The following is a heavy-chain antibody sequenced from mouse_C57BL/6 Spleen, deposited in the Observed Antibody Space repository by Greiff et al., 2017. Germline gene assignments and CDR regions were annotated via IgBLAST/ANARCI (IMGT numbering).Heavy chain of an antibody. CDR1: GYAFSSYW. CDR3: ARNYVGYYAMDY. V-gene: IGHV1-80*01. D-gene: IGHD1-1*01. CDR2: IYPGDGDT. Sequence: QVQLQQSGAELVKPGASVKISCKASGYAFSSYWMNWVKQRPGKGLEWIGQIYPGDGDTNYNGKFKGKATLTADKSSSTAYMQLSSLTSEDSAVYFCARNYVGYYAMDYWGQGTSGTVSS. J-gene: IGHJ4*01.